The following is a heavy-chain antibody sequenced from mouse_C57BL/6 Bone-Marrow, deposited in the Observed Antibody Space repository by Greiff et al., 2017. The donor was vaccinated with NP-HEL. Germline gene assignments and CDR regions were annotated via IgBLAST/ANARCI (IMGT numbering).Heavy chain of an antibody. D-gene: IGHD1-1*01. CDR3: TLYYYGSSLYGY. J-gene: IGHJ2*01. Sequence: EVQLQQSGAELVRPGASVKFSCTASGFNIKDYYMHWVKQRPEQGLEWIGKLDHEDGDTEYAPKFQGKATMTADTSSNTASLQLSCLTSEDTAVYYCTLYYYGSSLYGYWGQGTTLTVST. V-gene: IGHV14-1*01. CDR2: LDHEDGDT. CDR1: GFNIKDYY.